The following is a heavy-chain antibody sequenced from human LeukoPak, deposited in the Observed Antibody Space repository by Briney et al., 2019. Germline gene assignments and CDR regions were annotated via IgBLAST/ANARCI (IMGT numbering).Heavy chain of an antibody. CDR2: IWYDGSNK. D-gene: IGHD3-10*01. V-gene: IGHV3-33*01. J-gene: IGHJ3*02. Sequence: GGSLRLSCAASGFTFSSYGMHWVRQAPGKGLEWVAVIWYDGSNKYYADSVKGRSTISRDNSKNTLYLQMNSLRAEDTAVYYCARDVTVRGNDAFDIWGQGTMVTVSS. CDR1: GFTFSSYG. CDR3: ARDVTVRGNDAFDI.